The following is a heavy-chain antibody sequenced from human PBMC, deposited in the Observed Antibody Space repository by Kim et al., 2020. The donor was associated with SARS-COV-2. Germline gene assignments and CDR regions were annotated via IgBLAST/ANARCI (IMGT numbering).Heavy chain of an antibody. CDR1: GYTFTSYA. CDR3: ARDRGMVRGVTLSRWASGVGY. D-gene: IGHD3-10*01. CDR2: INTNTGNP. Sequence: ASVKVSCKASGYTFTSYAMNWVRQAPGQGLEWMGWINTNTGNPTYAQGFTGRFVFSLDTSVSTAYLQISSLKAEDTAVYYCARDRGMVRGVTLSRWASGVGYWGQGTLVTVSS. V-gene: IGHV7-4-1*02. J-gene: IGHJ4*02.